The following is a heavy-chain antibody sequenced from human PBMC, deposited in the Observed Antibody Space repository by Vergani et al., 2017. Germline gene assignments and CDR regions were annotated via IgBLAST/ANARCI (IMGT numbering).Heavy chain of an antibody. CDR3: AKHFRGWGIDY. D-gene: IGHD3-16*01. Sequence: QVQLVESGGGVVKRGGSLRLSCATSGFTLSNYEMQWIRQGPGKGLEFVAFIQIDGSNQYYADSVKGRFTLSRDFSKNTLYLQMNSLRTDDTATYYCAKHFRGWGIDYWGQGTQVIVSS. CDR2: IQIDGSNQ. V-gene: IGHV3-30*02. CDR1: GFTLSNYE. J-gene: IGHJ4*02.